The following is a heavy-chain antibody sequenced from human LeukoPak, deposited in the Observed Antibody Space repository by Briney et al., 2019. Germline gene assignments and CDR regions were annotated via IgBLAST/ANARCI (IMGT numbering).Heavy chain of an antibody. J-gene: IGHJ4*02. CDR2: IGTAGDT. D-gene: IGHD3-22*01. Sequence: PGGSLRLSCAASGFTFSSYDMHWVRQATGKGLEWVSAIGTAGDTYYPGSVKGRFTISRENAKNSLYLQMNSLRAGDTAVYYCARGRRRGSSGYYYFFDYWGQGTLVTVSS. V-gene: IGHV3-13*01. CDR3: ARGRRRGSSGYYYFFDY. CDR1: GFTFSSYD.